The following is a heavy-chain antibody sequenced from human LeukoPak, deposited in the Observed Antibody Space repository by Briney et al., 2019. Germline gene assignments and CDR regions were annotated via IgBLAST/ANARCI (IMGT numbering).Heavy chain of an antibody. J-gene: IGHJ6*03. Sequence: GESLKISCKGSGYSSTSYWIGWVRQMPGKGLEWMGIIYPGDSDTRYSPSFQGQVTISADKSISTAYLQWSSLKASDTAMYYCARLESLDIVVVPAAMNYYMDVWGKGTTVTVSS. V-gene: IGHV5-51*01. CDR3: ARLESLDIVVVPAAMNYYMDV. CDR1: GYSSTSYW. CDR2: IYPGDSDT. D-gene: IGHD2-2*03.